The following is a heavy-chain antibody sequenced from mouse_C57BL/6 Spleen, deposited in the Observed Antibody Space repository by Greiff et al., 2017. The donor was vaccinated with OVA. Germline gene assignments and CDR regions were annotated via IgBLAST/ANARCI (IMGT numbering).Heavy chain of an antibody. CDR2: IDPSDSYT. V-gene: IGHV1-69*01. D-gene: IGHD1-1*01. CDR3: ARILRYQTGFAY. CDR1: GYTFTSYW. Sequence: VQLQQSGAELVMPGASVKLSCKASGYTFTSYWMHWVKQRPGQGLEWIGEIDPSDSYTNYNQKFKGKSTLTVDKSSSTAYMQLSSLTSEDSAVYYCARILRYQTGFAYWGQGTLVTVSA. J-gene: IGHJ3*01.